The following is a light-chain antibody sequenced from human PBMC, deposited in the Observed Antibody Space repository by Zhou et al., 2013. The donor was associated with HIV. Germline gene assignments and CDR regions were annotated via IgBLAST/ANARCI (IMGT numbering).Light chain of an antibody. CDR2: GAS. V-gene: IGKV3-15*01. CDR3: QQYNNWPPYT. CDR1: QSVRSG. Sequence: ERVMTQSPSTLSLSPGERATLSCRASQSVRSGVAWYQQKPGQAPRLLIYGASTRATGIPARFSGSGSGTEFTLTINSLQSEDFAVYYCQQYNNWPPYTFGQGTKLEIK. J-gene: IGKJ2*01.